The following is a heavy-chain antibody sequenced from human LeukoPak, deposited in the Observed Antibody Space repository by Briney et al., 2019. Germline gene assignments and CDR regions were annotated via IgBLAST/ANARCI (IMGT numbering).Heavy chain of an antibody. D-gene: IGHD6-13*01. J-gene: IGHJ4*02. Sequence: ASVKVSCKASGGTFSSYAISWVRQAPGQGLEWMGRIIPIFGTANYAQKFQGRVTITTDESTSTAYMELSSLRSEDTAVYYCAREAYSSPFFDYWGQGTLVTVSS. CDR1: GGTFSSYA. CDR3: AREAYSSPFFDY. V-gene: IGHV1-69*05. CDR2: IIPIFGTA.